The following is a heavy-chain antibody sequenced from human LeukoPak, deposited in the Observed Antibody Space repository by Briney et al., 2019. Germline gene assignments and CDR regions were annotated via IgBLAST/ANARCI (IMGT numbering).Heavy chain of an antibody. D-gene: IGHD2-2*01. CDR2: ISISGSII. CDR1: GFSFSGYE. V-gene: IGHV3-48*03. CDR3: ARGHNLVIPTRINFDY. Sequence: GGSLRLSCAASGFSFSGYEMNWVRQAPGKGLEWLSSISISGSIIYYADSVKGRFTISRDNAENSVYLQMNSLRAEDTAVYYCARGHNLVIPTRINFDYWGQGTLVTVSS. J-gene: IGHJ4*02.